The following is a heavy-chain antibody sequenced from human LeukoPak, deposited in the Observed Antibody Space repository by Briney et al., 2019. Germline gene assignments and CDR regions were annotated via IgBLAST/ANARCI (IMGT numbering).Heavy chain of an antibody. D-gene: IGHD3-22*01. V-gene: IGHV3-23*01. CDR2: ISGSGGNT. CDR3: ARDLGYHDSSGATDY. Sequence: GGSLRLSCAASGFTFSTYAMSWVRQAPGKGLEWVSGISGSGGNTYYADSVKGRFTISRDNSKNTLYLQMNSLRAEDTAVYYCARDLGYHDSSGATDYWGQGTLVTVSS. CDR1: GFTFSTYA. J-gene: IGHJ4*02.